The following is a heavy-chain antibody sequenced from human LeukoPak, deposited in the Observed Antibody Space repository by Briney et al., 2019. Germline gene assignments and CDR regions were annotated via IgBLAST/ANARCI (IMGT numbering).Heavy chain of an antibody. V-gene: IGHV4-38-2*02. CDR2: FYHGGST. Sequence: PSGTLSLTCTVSGYSISTGYYWDWIRQPPGKGLEWIGTFYHGGSTYYNPSLKSRVTISVDTSKNQFSLNLTSVTAADTAVYYCVRLRSIGEFLLTFEFDYWGQGTLVTVSS. D-gene: IGHD3-10*01. CDR3: VRLRSIGEFLLTFEFDY. J-gene: IGHJ4*02. CDR1: GYSISTGYY.